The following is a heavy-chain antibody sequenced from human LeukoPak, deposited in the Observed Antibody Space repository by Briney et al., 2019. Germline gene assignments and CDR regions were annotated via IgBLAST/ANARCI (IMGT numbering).Heavy chain of an antibody. CDR2: ISGRGSST. D-gene: IGHD3-22*01. J-gene: IGHJ3*02. V-gene: IGHV3-23*01. CDR3: AKVLYYDDAFDI. Sequence: GGSLRLSCAASGFTFSTYAMGWVRQAPGKGLEWVSGISGRGSSTYYSDSVKGRFTISRDNSRNTLSLQMTSLRAEDTAVYYCAKVLYYDDAFDIWGQGTMVTVSS. CDR1: GFTFSTYA.